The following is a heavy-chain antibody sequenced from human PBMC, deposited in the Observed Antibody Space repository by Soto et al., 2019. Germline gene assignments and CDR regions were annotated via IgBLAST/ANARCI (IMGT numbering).Heavy chain of an antibody. CDR2: INAGNGNT. J-gene: IGHJ6*02. CDR3: ARVYYDFWSGYYAPELGYYGMDV. D-gene: IGHD3-3*01. V-gene: IGHV1-3*01. Sequence: ASVKVSCKASGYTFTSYAMHWVRQAPGQRLEWMGWINAGNGNTKYSQKFQGRVTITRDTSASTAYMELSSLRSEDTAVYYCARVYYDFWSGYYAPELGYYGMDVWGQGTTVTVSS. CDR1: GYTFTSYA.